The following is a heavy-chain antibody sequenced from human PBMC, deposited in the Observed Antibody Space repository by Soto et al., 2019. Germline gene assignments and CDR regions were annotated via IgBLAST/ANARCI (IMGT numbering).Heavy chain of an antibody. Sequence: ASEPLSLTCAVSGGSISSGGSSWSWIRQPPGKGLEWIGYIYHSGSTYYNPSLKSRVTISVDRSKNQFSLKLSSVTAADTAVYYCARYSSSRNWFDPWGQGTLVTVSS. J-gene: IGHJ5*02. CDR2: IYHSGST. D-gene: IGHD6-6*01. CDR1: GGSISSGGSS. CDR3: ARYSSSRNWFDP. V-gene: IGHV4-30-2*01.